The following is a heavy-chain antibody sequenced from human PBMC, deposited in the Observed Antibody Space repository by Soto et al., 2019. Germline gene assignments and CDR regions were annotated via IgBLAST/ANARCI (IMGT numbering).Heavy chain of an antibody. CDR2: ISGSGGST. J-gene: IGHJ6*02. D-gene: IGHD3-3*01. CDR3: AKDLYDFWSGYYIPHYYYYGMDV. CDR1: GFTFSSYA. Sequence: EVQLLESGGGLVQPGGSLRLSCAASGFTFSSYAMSWVRQDPGKGLEWVSAISGSGGSTYYADSVNGRFTISRDNSKNTLYLQMNSLRAEDTAVYYCAKDLYDFWSGYYIPHYYYYGMDVWGQGTTVTVSS. V-gene: IGHV3-23*01.